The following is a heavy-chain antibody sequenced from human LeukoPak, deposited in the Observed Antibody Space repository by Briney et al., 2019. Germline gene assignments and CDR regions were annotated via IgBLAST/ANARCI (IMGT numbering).Heavy chain of an antibody. Sequence: SETLSLTCTVSGGSISSYYWSWIRQPPGKGLEWIGYIYYSGSTNYNPSLKSRVTISVDTSKNQFSLKLSSVTAADTAVYYCARQELDSSGLSADYWGQGTLVTVSS. CDR3: ARQELDSSGLSADY. V-gene: IGHV4-59*08. D-gene: IGHD3-22*01. J-gene: IGHJ4*02. CDR2: IYYSGST. CDR1: GGSISSYY.